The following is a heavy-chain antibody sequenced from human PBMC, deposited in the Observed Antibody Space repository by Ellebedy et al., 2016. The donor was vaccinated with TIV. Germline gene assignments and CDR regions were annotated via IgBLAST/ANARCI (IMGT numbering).Heavy chain of an antibody. CDR3: ARYYGGHADY. CDR1: GFSVNTRGMY. CDR2: LDWDDDK. J-gene: IGHJ4*02. D-gene: IGHD4-23*01. Sequence: SGPTLVKPTQTLTLTCTVSGFSVNTRGMYMSWIRQPPGKALEWLALLDWDDDKYYSTSLKARLTISKDTSKNQVVLTMTNMDPVDTATYYCARYYGGHADYWGQGTLVTVSS. V-gene: IGHV2-70*12.